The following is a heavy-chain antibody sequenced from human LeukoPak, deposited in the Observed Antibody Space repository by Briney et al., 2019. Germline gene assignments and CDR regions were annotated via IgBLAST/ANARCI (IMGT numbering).Heavy chain of an antibody. Sequence: GGSLRLSCAASGFTFSSYAMSWVRQAPGKGLEWVSAISGSGGSTYYADSVKGRFSISRDNAKNTLYLQLNSRRAEDTAVYYCARGSGSFSGGFDYWGQGTLVTVSS. CDR1: GFTFSSYA. J-gene: IGHJ4*02. V-gene: IGHV3-23*01. CDR3: ARGSGSFSGGFDY. D-gene: IGHD1-26*01. CDR2: ISGSGGST.